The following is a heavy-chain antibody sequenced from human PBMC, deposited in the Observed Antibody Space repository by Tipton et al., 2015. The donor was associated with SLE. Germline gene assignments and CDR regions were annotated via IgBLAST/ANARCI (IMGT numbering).Heavy chain of an antibody. CDR1: GYPLSNYG. J-gene: IGHJ4*02. CDR2: IGTYNGNT. V-gene: IGHV1-18*04. Sequence: QLVQSGAEVKKPGASVKVSCKASGYPLSNYGIIWVRQAPGQGLEWVGWIGTYNGNTNYAQKLQGRVTMTTDTSTSTAYMELRSLRSDDTAVYYCARYGWYGLYYFDYWGQGTLVTVSS. CDR3: ARYGWYGLYYFDY. D-gene: IGHD6-19*01.